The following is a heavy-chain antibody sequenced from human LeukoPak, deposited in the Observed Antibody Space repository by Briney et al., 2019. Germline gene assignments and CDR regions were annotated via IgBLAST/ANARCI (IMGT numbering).Heavy chain of an antibody. Sequence: PGGSLRLSCAASGFTFSSYWMHWVRQAPGKGLVWVSRINSDGSSTNYADSVKGRFTISRDNAKNTLYLQMNSLRGEDTAVYYCARAEDCTSTSCPRAFGNWGQGTMVTVSS. CDR3: ARAEDCTSTSCPRAFGN. V-gene: IGHV3-74*01. D-gene: IGHD2-2*01. CDR1: GFTFSSYW. J-gene: IGHJ3*02. CDR2: INSDGSST.